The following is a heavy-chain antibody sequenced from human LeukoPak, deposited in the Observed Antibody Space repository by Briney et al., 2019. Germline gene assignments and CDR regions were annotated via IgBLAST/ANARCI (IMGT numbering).Heavy chain of an antibody. CDR3: ARDLAGPPQEAFDI. CDR2: IKQDGSEK. J-gene: IGHJ3*02. Sequence: GGSLRLSCAASGFTFDDYGMSWVRQAPGKGLEWVANIKQDGSEKYYVDSVKGRFTISRDNAKNSLYLQMNSLRAEDTAVYYCARDLAGPPQEAFDIWGQGTMVTVSS. V-gene: IGHV3-7*01. CDR1: GFTFDDYG.